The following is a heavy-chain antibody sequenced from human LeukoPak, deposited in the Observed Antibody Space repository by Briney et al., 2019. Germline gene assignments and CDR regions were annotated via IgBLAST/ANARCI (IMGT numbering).Heavy chain of an antibody. Sequence: PGGSLRLSCAASGFTFSRYWMSWVRQAPGKGLEWAANIKQDASEKYYVDSVKGRFTISRDNAKNSLYLQMNSLRAEDTAVYYCARGSIAVTGTLFDYWGQGTLVTVSS. J-gene: IGHJ4*02. D-gene: IGHD6-19*01. CDR1: GFTFSRYW. CDR3: ARGSIAVTGTLFDY. V-gene: IGHV3-7*04. CDR2: IKQDASEK.